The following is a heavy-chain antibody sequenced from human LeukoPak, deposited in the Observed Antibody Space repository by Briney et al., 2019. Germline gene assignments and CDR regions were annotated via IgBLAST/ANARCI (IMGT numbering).Heavy chain of an antibody. V-gene: IGHV3-15*01. CDR2: IKSKADGGTA. CDR1: GFPFSDVW. Sequence: GGSLRLSCAASGFPFSDVWMSWVRQAPGKGLEWVGRIKSKADGGTADYAAPLKGRFTFSRDDSKNTLYLEMKSLKTEDTAVYYCTTDWYYYDSSGYYPIFWGQGTLVTVSS. J-gene: IGHJ4*02. D-gene: IGHD3-22*01. CDR3: TTDWYYYDSSGYYPIF.